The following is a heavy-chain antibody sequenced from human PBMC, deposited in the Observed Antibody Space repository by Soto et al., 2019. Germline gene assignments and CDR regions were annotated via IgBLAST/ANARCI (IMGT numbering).Heavy chain of an antibody. CDR3: ARAISSIDSGYERNAFDI. Sequence: ASVKVSCKASGYTFTGCYMHWVRQAPGQGLEWMGWINPNSGGTNYAQKFQGWVTMTRDTSISTAYMELSRLRSDDTAVYYCARAISSIDSGYERNAFDIWGQGTMVTVSS. CDR1: GYTFTGCY. J-gene: IGHJ3*02. V-gene: IGHV1-2*04. CDR2: INPNSGGT. D-gene: IGHD5-12*01.